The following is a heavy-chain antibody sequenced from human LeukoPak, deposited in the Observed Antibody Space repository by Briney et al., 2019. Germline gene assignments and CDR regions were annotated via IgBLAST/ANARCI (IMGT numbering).Heavy chain of an antibody. Sequence: LRLSCAASGFTFSSYAMSWVRQAPGKGLEWIGYIYHSGSTYYNPSLKSRVTISVDRSKNQFSLKLSSVTAADTAVYYCARNVDDFWSAPPPAFDYWGQGTLVTVSS. CDR3: ARNVDDFWSAPPPAFDY. CDR1: GFTFSSYA. J-gene: IGHJ4*02. CDR2: IYHSGST. V-gene: IGHV4-30-2*01. D-gene: IGHD3-3*01.